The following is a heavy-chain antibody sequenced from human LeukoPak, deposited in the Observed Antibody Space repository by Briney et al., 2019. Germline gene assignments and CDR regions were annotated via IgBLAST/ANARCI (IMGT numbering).Heavy chain of an antibody. J-gene: IGHJ4*02. CDR1: GGSISSSSYY. CDR3: ARETEMATIDLDY. D-gene: IGHD5-24*01. CDR2: IYYSGST. Sequence: SETLSLTCTVSGGSISSSSYYWGWIRQPPGKGLEWIGSIYYSGSTYYNPSLKSRVTISVDTSKNQFSLKLSSVTAADTAVYYCARETEMATIDLDYWGQGTLVTVSS. V-gene: IGHV4-39*07.